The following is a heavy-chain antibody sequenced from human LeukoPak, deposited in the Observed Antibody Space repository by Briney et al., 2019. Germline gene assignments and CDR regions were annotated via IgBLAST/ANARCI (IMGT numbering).Heavy chain of an antibody. Sequence: SETLSLTCAVYGGSFSGYYWSWIRQPPGKGLEWMGEINHSGSTNYNPSLNSRVTISVDTSKNQFSLKLSSVTAADTAVYYCARAVRTIFGVVYYYYGMDVWGQGTTVTVSS. D-gene: IGHD3-3*01. CDR2: INHSGST. J-gene: IGHJ6*02. V-gene: IGHV4-34*01. CDR1: GGSFSGYY. CDR3: ARAVRTIFGVVYYYYGMDV.